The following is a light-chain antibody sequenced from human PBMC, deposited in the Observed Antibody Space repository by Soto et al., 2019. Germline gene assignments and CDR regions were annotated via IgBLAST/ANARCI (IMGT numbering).Light chain of an antibody. CDR1: QSVSSSY. J-gene: IGKJ1*01. V-gene: IGKV3-20*01. Sequence: EIVLTQSPGTLSLSPGERATLSCRASQSVSSSYLAWYQQKPGQAPRLLIYGASSRATGIPDRFSGSGSGTEFTLTINNLQTDDFATYYCQHYNSFSLTFGPGTKVDIE. CDR2: GAS. CDR3: QHYNSFSLT.